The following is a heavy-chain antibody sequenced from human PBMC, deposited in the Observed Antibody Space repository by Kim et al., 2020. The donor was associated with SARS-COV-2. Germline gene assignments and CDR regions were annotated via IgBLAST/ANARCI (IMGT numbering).Heavy chain of an antibody. J-gene: IGHJ6*02. CDR2: IKSKTDGGTT. V-gene: IGHV3-15*01. D-gene: IGHD6-13*01. CDR1: GFTFSNAW. CDR3: TTDRRIAAAGYYYYGMDV. Sequence: GGSLRLSCAASGFTFSNAWMSWVRQAPGKGLEWVGRIKSKTDGGTTDYAAPVKGRFTISRDDSKNTLYLQMNSLKTEDTAVYYCTTDRRIAAAGYYYYGMDVWGQGTTVTVSS.